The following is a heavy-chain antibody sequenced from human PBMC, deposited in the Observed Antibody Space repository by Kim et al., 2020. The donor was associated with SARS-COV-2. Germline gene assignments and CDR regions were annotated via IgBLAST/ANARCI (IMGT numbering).Heavy chain of an antibody. J-gene: IGHJ4*02. CDR3: ARRRGWNTRSSFDY. Sequence: GESLKISCRSSGYSFSSYWIGWVRQMPGKGLEWMGIIYLGDSDIRYSPSFQGQVTISADKSISTAYLQWSSLKASDTAMYYCARRRGWNTRSSFDYWGQGTLVTVSS. CDR1: GYSFSSYW. D-gene: IGHD1-1*01. CDR2: IYLGDSDI. V-gene: IGHV5-51*01.